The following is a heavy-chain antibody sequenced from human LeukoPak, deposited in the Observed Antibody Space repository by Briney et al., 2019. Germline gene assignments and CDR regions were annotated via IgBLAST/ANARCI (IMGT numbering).Heavy chain of an antibody. J-gene: IGHJ4*02. Sequence: SETLSLTCTVSGGSVSSGSYYWSWIRQPPGKGLEWIGYIYYSGNTNYNPSLKSRVTISVDTSKNQFSLKLSSVTAADTAVCYCARVISSGWSYYFDYWGQGTLVTVSS. D-gene: IGHD6-19*01. CDR1: GGSVSSGSYY. CDR3: ARVISSGWSYYFDY. CDR2: IYYSGNT. V-gene: IGHV4-61*01.